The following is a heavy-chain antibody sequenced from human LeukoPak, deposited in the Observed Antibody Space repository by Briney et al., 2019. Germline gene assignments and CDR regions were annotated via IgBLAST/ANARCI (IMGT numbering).Heavy chain of an antibody. CDR3: AKQMSTVTFTPFDY. CDR2: ISGSGGST. J-gene: IGHJ4*02. V-gene: IGHV3-23*01. CDR1: GFTLRSHA. Sequence: GGSLRLSCAASGFTLRSHAMSWVRQAPGKGLEWVSGISGSGGSTYYVDSVKGRFTISRDNSKNTLYLQMNSLRADDTAVYYCAKQMSTVTFTPFDYWGQGTLVTASS. D-gene: IGHD4-17*01.